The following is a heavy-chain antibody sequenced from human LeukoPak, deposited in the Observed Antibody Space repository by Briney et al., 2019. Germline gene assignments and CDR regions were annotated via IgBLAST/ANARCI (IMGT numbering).Heavy chain of an antibody. V-gene: IGHV4-31*03. CDR1: GGSISSGGYY. D-gene: IGHD1-1*01. CDR2: IYYSGST. J-gene: IGHJ4*02. Sequence: SETLSLTCTVSGGSISSGGYYWSWIRQHPGKGLEWIGSIYYSGSTNYNPSLQGRVAISLDTSRNQFSLKLSSVTAADTAVYYCASGDNDPLFDYWGQGTLVTVSS. CDR3: ASGDNDPLFDY.